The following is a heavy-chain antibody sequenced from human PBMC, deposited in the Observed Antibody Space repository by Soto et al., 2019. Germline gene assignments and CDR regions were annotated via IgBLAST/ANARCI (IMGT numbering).Heavy chain of an antibody. CDR1: GFTFSSYG. Sequence: GGSLRLSCAASGFTFSSYGMHWVRQAPGKGLEWVAVIWYDGSNKYYADSVKGRFTISRDNSKNTLYLQMNSLRAEDTAVYYCAREANGDYLLRNYFDYWGQGTLVTVSS. D-gene: IGHD4-17*01. CDR3: AREANGDYLLRNYFDY. CDR2: IWYDGSNK. J-gene: IGHJ4*02. V-gene: IGHV3-33*01.